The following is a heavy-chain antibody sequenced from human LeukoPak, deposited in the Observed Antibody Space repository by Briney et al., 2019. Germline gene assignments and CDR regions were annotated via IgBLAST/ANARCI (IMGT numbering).Heavy chain of an antibody. CDR3: AKDRPIFKD. CDR1: GFTFSNSA. V-gene: IGHV3-23*01. J-gene: IGHJ4*02. CDR2: ISGSGGAT. Sequence: GGSLRLSCAASGFTFSNSAMSWVRQAPGRGLEWVSTISGSGGATYYADSVKGRFTISSDNSKNTLYLQMNSLRAEDTAVYYCAKDRPIFKDWGQGTQVTVSS.